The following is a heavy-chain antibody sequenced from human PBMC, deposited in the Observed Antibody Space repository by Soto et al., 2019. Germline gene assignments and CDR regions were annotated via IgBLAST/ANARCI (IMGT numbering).Heavy chain of an antibody. CDR1: GDSVSSGSYY. D-gene: IGHD1-1*01. J-gene: IGHJ6*02. CDR3: ARAVGTTRNGMDV. Sequence: QVQLQESGPGLVKPSETLSLTCTVSGDSVSSGSYYWTWIRQPPGKGLEWIGYVSYSGNTNYNPTLRSRVIMSVDTSENQCSLKLSAVTAADTVVYHCARAVGTTRNGMDVWGQGTTVTVSS. CDR2: VSYSGNT. V-gene: IGHV4-61*01.